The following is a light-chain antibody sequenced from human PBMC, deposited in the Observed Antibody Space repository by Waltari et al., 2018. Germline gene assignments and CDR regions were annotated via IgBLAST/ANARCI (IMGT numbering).Light chain of an antibody. CDR1: DSNVGNDY. CDR2: DDD. Sequence: QSVLTQPPSVSAAPGQKVTISCSGSDSNVGNDYVSWYQQLPGRAPKLLIYDDDNRPSGIPDRFSGSKSGTSATLAITGLQAEDEADYYCSSYAGSNNLVFGTGTRVTVL. V-gene: IGLV1-51*01. CDR3: SSYAGSNNLV. J-gene: IGLJ1*01.